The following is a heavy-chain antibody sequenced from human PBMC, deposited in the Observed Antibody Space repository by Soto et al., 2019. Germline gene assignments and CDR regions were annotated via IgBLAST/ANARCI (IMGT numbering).Heavy chain of an antibody. Sequence: SETLSLTCSVSGGSVSDKTYYWSCIRQPPGKRLKWIGYVYYSGTTNYNPSLKSRVTISVDLSKNRFSLRLSSVTTADTALYYCARTTAVPNTLRSRYFFDYWGQGTLVTVSS. CDR2: VYYSGTT. J-gene: IGHJ4*02. CDR1: GGSVSDKTYY. V-gene: IGHV4-61*01. D-gene: IGHD4-17*01. CDR3: ARTTAVPNTLRSRYFFDY.